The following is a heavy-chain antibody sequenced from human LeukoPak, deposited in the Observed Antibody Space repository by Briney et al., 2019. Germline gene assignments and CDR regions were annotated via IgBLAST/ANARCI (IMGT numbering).Heavy chain of an antibody. CDR3: ATDLAYDSSGRVYDY. Sequence: ASVKVSCKASGYTFTGYYMHWVRQAPGQGLEWMGWINPNSGGTNYAQKFQGRVTMTRDTSISTAYMELSRLRSDDTAVYYCATDLAYDSSGRVYDYWGQGTLVTVSS. CDR1: GYTFTGYY. D-gene: IGHD3-22*01. CDR2: INPNSGGT. V-gene: IGHV1-2*02. J-gene: IGHJ4*02.